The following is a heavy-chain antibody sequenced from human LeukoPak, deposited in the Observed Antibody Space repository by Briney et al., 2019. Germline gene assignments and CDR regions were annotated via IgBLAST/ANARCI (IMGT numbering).Heavy chain of an antibody. Sequence: ASVKVSCKASGYTFTSYDINWVRQATGQGLEWMGRMSPNSGYSVYAQKFQGRVTMTTNTSIITAYMEVSSLRSEDTAVYYCARGGSTIFGVGEPNYMDVWGEGTTVTVSS. V-gene: IGHV1-8*01. J-gene: IGHJ6*03. CDR1: GYTFTSYD. CDR3: ARGGSTIFGVGEPNYMDV. D-gene: IGHD3-3*01. CDR2: MSPNSGYS.